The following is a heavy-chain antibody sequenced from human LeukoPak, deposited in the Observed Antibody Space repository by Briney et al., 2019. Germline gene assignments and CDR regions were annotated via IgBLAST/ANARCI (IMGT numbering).Heavy chain of an antibody. V-gene: IGHV3-30-3*02. CDR2: ISYDGSNK. D-gene: IGHD1-14*01. Sequence: GRSLRLSCAASGFTFSSYAMHWVRQAPGKGLEWVAVISYDGSNKYYADSVKGRFTISRDNSKSTLYLQMNSLIPEDTAVYYCAKTGFQWGYYFYYMDVWGKGTTVTVSS. CDR1: GFTFSSYA. CDR3: AKTGFQWGYYFYYMDV. J-gene: IGHJ6*03.